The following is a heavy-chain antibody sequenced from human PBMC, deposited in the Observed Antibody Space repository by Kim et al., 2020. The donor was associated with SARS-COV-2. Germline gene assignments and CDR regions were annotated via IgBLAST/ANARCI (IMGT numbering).Heavy chain of an antibody. V-gene: IGHV3-30*18. CDR1: GFTFSSYG. D-gene: IGHD3-22*01. J-gene: IGHJ1*01. CDR3: AKDLYYYDSSGQQY. CDR2: ISYDGSNK. Sequence: GGSLRLSCAASGFTFSSYGMHWVRQAPGKGLEWVAVISYDGSNKYYADSVKGRFTISRDNSKNTLYLQMNSLRAEDTAVYYCAKDLYYYDSSGQQYWGQG.